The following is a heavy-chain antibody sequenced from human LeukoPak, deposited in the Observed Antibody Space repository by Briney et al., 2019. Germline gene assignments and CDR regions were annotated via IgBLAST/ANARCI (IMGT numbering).Heavy chain of an antibody. J-gene: IGHJ4*02. Sequence: SVKVSCKASGGTFSSYAISWVRQAPGQGLEWMGRIIPICGTTNYAQKFQGRVTITTDESTSTAYMELSSLRAEDTAVYYCARGPVTSPNKPFDYWGQGTLVTVSS. CDR2: IIPICGTT. CDR1: GGTFSSYA. CDR3: ARGPVTSPNKPFDY. D-gene: IGHD4-17*01. V-gene: IGHV1-69*05.